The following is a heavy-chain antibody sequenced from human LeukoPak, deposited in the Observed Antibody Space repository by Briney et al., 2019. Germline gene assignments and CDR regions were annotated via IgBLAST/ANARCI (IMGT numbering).Heavy chain of an antibody. V-gene: IGHV3-23*01. D-gene: IGHD6-19*01. J-gene: IGHJ4*02. CDR3: VRREVPSSGWGDHDF. Sequence: TGGSLRLSCAASGFTLNRMAISWVRQAPGKGLEWVSTIGGSGDKTFYADSVKGRFTISRDKSKNMVHLQMISLTGEDTALYYCVRREVPSSGWGDHDFWGQGALVTVSS. CDR2: IGGSGDKT. CDR1: GFTLNRMA.